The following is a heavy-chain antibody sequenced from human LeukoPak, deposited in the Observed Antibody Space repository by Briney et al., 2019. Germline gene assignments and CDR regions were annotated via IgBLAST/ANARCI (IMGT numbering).Heavy chain of an antibody. D-gene: IGHD6-19*01. V-gene: IGHV3-23*01. Sequence: PGGSLRLSCAASGFSFGSYAMSWVRQAPGEGLEWVSSISGSGDNTYYAESVKGRFTISRDNSKNTLFLQMNSLRAEDTAVFYCAKRSGYTTGWFFDFWGQGTLVTVSS. CDR2: ISGSGDNT. J-gene: IGHJ4*02. CDR1: GFSFGSYA. CDR3: AKRSGYTTGWFFDF.